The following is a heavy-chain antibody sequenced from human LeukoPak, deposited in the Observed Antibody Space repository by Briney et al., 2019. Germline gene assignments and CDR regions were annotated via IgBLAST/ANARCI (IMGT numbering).Heavy chain of an antibody. D-gene: IGHD2-2*01. CDR1: GFTFSAFG. J-gene: IGHJ4*02. Sequence: GGSLRLSCAASGFTFSAFGMHWVRQAPGKGLEWVAVISYDGSNKYYADSVKGRFTISRDNSKNTLYLQMNSLRAEDTAVYYCAEGVPLRYCSSTSCSRGWGQGTLVTVSS. CDR2: ISYDGSNK. CDR3: AEGVPLRYCSSTSCSRG. V-gene: IGHV3-30*03.